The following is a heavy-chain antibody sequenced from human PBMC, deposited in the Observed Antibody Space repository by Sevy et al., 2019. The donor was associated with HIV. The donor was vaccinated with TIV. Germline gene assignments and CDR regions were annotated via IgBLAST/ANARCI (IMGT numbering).Heavy chain of an antibody. D-gene: IGHD3-22*01. J-gene: IGHJ4*02. CDR1: GYSISSGYY. V-gene: IGHV4-38-2*02. CDR2: IYHSGST. CDR3: ATYYYDSSGYQFDY. Sequence: SETLSLTCTVSGYSISSGYYWGWIRQPPGKGLEWIGSIYHSGSTYYNPSLKSRVTISVDTSKNQFSLKLSSVTAADTAVYYCATYYYDSSGYQFDYWGQGTLVTVSS.